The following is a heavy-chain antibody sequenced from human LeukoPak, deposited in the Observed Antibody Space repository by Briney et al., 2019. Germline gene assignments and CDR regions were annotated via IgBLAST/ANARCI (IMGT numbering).Heavy chain of an antibody. CDR2: VFYSGST. CDR1: GDSLRSYY. J-gene: IGHJ4*02. CDR3: ARDRYYDLWSGYFDY. D-gene: IGHD3-3*01. V-gene: IGHV4-59*01. Sequence: SETLSLTCTVSGDSLRSYYWSWIRLAPGKGLEWVGFVFYSGSTNYNPSLKSRVTISVDTSKNQFFLNLRSVTAADTAVYYYARDRYYDLWSGYFDYWGQGTLVTVSS.